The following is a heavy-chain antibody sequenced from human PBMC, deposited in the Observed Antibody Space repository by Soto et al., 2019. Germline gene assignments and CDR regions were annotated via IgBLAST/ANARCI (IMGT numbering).Heavy chain of an antibody. D-gene: IGHD1-26*01. V-gene: IGHV4-39*01. CDR1: GGSISSSSYY. J-gene: IGHJ4*02. CDR2: IYYSGST. CDR3: ARGGYDY. Sequence: QLQLQESGPGLVKPSETLSLTCTVSGGSISSSSYYWGWIRQPPGKGLECIGTIYYSGSTYYNPSLKRRVTLSVDTSTNQFSLRLSSVTAADTAVYYCARGGYDYWGQGTLVTVSS.